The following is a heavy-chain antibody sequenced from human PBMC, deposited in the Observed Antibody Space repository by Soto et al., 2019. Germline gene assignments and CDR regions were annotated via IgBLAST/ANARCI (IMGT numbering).Heavy chain of an antibody. CDR2: IYYSGNT. V-gene: IGHV4-39*01. D-gene: IGHD3-10*01. CDR1: GDPISSSSYY. J-gene: IGHJ4*02. CDR3: ASYHGSESFYYNGIDY. Sequence: SETLSLTCTVSGDPISSSSYYWGWIRQPPGKGLEWIGSIYYSGNTYYNPSLKSRVTISVDTSKNQFSLKLNSVTAADTAVYYCASYHGSESFYYNGIDYWGQGTLVTVSS.